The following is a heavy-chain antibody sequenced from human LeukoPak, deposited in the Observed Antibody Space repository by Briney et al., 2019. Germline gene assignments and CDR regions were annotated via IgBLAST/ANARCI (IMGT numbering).Heavy chain of an antibody. J-gene: IGHJ6*02. CDR1: GYTFTSYY. D-gene: IGHD4-4*01. CDR2: INPSGGST. V-gene: IGHV1-46*01. CDR3: ARENYSNYKGYYYYGMDV. Sequence: ASVKVSCKASGYTFTSYYMHWVRQAPGQGLEWMGIINPSGGSTSYAQKFQGRVTMTRDTSTSTVYMELSSLRPEDTAVYYCARENYSNYKGYYYYGMDVWGQGTTVTVSS.